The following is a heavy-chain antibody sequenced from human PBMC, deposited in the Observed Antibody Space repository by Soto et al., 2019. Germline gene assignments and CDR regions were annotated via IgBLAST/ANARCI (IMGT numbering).Heavy chain of an antibody. CDR3: AKAVPDPGFAAATPFDY. CDR1: GFTFSSYA. Sequence: EVQLLESGGGLVQPGGSLRLYCAASGFTFSSYAMSWVRQAPGKGLEWVSAISGSGGSTYYADSVKGRFTISRDNSKNTLYLQMNSLRAEDTAVYYCAKAVPDPGFAAATPFDYWGQGTLVTVSS. J-gene: IGHJ4*02. V-gene: IGHV3-23*01. CDR2: ISGSGGST. D-gene: IGHD2-2*02.